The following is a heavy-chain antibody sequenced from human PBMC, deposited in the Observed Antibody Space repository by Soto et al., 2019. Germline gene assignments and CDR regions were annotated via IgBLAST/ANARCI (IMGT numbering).Heavy chain of an antibody. CDR1: GGSCGGYY. V-gene: IGHV4-34*01. J-gene: IGHJ6*02. D-gene: IGHD3-10*01. CDR3: ARGRTYYYGGGYYGMDV. CDR2: INHSGST. Sequence: SETLSLSCAVEGGSCGGYYGSWIRQPPGKGLEWIGEINHSGSTNYNPSLKSRVTISVDTSKNQFSLKLSSVTAADTAVYYCARGRTYYYGGGYYGMDVWGQGTTVTVSS.